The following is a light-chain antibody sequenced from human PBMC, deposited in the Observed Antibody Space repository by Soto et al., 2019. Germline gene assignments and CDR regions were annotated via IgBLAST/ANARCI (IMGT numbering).Light chain of an antibody. CDR3: QQSYSTPWT. V-gene: IGKV1-39*01. CDR1: QSISSY. J-gene: IGKJ1*01. Sequence: DIQMTQSPSSLSASVGDRVTITCRASQSISSYLNWYQQKPGKAPKLLIYAASSLQSGVPSRFSGSGSGTDFNLTISSLQPEDFATYYCQQSYSTPWTFGQGTQVEIK. CDR2: AAS.